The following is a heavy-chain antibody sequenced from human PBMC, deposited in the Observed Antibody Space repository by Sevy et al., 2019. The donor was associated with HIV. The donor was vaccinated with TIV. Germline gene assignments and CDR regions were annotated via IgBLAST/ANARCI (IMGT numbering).Heavy chain of an antibody. CDR3: ARIGYSYGYGGYYYYYGMDV. CDR2: ISAYNGNT. Sequence: GASVKVSCKASGYTFTSYGISWVRQAPGQGLEWMGWISAYNGNTNYAQKLQGRVTMTTDTSTSTAYMELRSLRSDDTAVYYCARIGYSYGYGGYYYYYGMDVWGQGTTVTVSS. CDR1: GYTFTSYG. J-gene: IGHJ6*02. D-gene: IGHD5-18*01. V-gene: IGHV1-18*01.